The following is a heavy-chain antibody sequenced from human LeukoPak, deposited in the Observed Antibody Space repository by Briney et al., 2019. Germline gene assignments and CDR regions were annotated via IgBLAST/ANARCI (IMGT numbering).Heavy chain of an antibody. CDR3: AELGITMIGGV. CDR2: ISSSSSYI. Sequence: GGSLRLSCAASGFTFSSYSMNWVRRAPGKGLEWVSSISSSSSYIYYADSMKGRFTISRDNAKNSLYLQMNSLRAEDTAVYYCAELGITMIGGVWGKGTTVTISS. J-gene: IGHJ6*04. V-gene: IGHV3-21*01. D-gene: IGHD3-10*02. CDR1: GFTFSSYS.